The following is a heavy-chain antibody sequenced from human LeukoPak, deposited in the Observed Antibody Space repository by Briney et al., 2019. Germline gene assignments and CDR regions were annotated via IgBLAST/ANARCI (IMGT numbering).Heavy chain of an antibody. CDR2: ISYDGSNK. Sequence: GGPLRLSCAASGFTFSSYAMHWVRQAPGKGLEWVAVISYDGSNKYYADSVKGRFTISRDNSKNTLYLQMNSLRAEDTAVYYCARSRQLAPIDYWGQGTLVTVSS. V-gene: IGHV3-30*04. CDR3: ARSRQLAPIDY. CDR1: GFTFSSYA. D-gene: IGHD6-13*01. J-gene: IGHJ4*02.